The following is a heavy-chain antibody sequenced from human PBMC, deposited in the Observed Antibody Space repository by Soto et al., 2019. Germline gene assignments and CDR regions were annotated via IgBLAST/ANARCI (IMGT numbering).Heavy chain of an antibody. CDR3: AKKGGSYYTPFDY. D-gene: IGHD1-26*01. V-gene: IGHV3-23*01. CDR2: ISGSGGST. Sequence: EVQLLESGGGLVQPGGSLRLSCAASGFTFSSYGMSWVRQAPGKGLEWVSAISGSGGSTYYADSVKGRFTISRDNSKNTLYLQMNSLRAEYTAVYYCAKKGGSYYTPFDYWGQGTLVTVSS. J-gene: IGHJ4*02. CDR1: GFTFSSYG.